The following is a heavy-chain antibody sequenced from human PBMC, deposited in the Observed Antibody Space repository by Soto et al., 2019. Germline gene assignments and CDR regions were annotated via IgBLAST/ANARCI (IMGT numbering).Heavy chain of an antibody. CDR3: ATFMRQQLQSNNLFDP. J-gene: IGHJ5*02. CDR2: IKQDGSAK. Sequence: PGGSLRLSCTASGFTFSNYWMSWVRQAPEKGLEWVANIKQDGSAKYYVDSVKGRFTISRDNAKNSLFLQMNSLRDEDTAVYYCATFMRQQLQSNNLFDPWGQGTPVTVSS. CDR1: GFTFSNYW. D-gene: IGHD1-1*01. V-gene: IGHV3-7*01.